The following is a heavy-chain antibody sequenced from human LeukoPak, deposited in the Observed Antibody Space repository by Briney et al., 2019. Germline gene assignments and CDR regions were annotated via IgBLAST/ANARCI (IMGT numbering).Heavy chain of an antibody. Sequence: GGSLRLSCAASGFTFSTFSMNWVRQAPGKGLEWVSYINTRSSTSYYADSAKGRFTISRDNAKNSLYLQMNSLVAEDTAVYYCARERPEGSGSFQLDSWGQGTLVTVSS. D-gene: IGHD1-26*01. CDR3: ARERPEGSGSFQLDS. J-gene: IGHJ4*02. CDR1: GFTFSTFS. CDR2: INTRSSTS. V-gene: IGHV3-48*04.